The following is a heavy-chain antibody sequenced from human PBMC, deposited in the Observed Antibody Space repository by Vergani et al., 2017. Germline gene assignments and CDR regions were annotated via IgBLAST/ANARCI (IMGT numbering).Heavy chain of an antibody. CDR1: GFSLSTSGVG. V-gene: IGHV2-5*01. Sequence: QITLKESGPTLVKPTQTLTLTCTFSGFSLSTSGVGVGWIRQPPGKALEWLALIYWNDDKRYSPSLKSRLTITKDTSKNQVVLTMTHMDPVDTATYYCAHGSRTAMVIPFDDWGQGTLVTVSS. CDR2: IYWNDDK. J-gene: IGHJ4*02. D-gene: IGHD5-18*01. CDR3: AHGSRTAMVIPFDD.